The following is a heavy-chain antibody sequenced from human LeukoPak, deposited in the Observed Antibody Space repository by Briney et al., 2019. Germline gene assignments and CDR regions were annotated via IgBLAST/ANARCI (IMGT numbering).Heavy chain of an antibody. CDR2: ISSDRTDE. D-gene: IGHD5-18*01. Sequence: GGSLRLSCATSGFTFNRYAMNWVRQAPGKGLEWVAVISSDRTDEFYADSVRGRFTISRDNSRNTLYLQMRSLRREDTAVYYCARQRRGYSYGTLDYWGQGTLIAVSS. CDR1: GFTFNRYA. V-gene: IGHV3-30*11. CDR3: ARQRRGYSYGTLDY. J-gene: IGHJ4*02.